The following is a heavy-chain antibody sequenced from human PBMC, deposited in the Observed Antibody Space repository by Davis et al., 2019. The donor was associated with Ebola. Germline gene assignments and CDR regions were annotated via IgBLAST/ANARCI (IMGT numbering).Heavy chain of an antibody. CDR1: GFTFTDYY. CDR2: IKQDGSDR. V-gene: IGHV3-7*01. D-gene: IGHD5-18*01. CDR3: ARGAMGNWYFDL. J-gene: IGHJ2*01. Sequence: PGGSLRLSCEASGFTFTDYYISWVRQAPGKGLEWVANIKQDGSDRFYVDSVKGRFTISRDNGKNSLFLQMNSLRDEDTAVYYCARGAMGNWYFDLWGRGTLVTVSS.